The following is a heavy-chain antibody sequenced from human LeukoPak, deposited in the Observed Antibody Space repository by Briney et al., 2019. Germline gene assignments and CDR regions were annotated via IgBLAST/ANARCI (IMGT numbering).Heavy chain of an antibody. CDR1: GFTFSSSA. CDR3: ARDRSSSWYYFDFDY. D-gene: IGHD6-13*01. CDR2: ISYDGSNK. J-gene: IGHJ4*02. Sequence: GGSLRLPCAASGFTFSSSAMHWVRQAPGKGLEWVAIISYDGSNKYCADSVKGRFTISRDNSRNTLYLQMNSLRAEDTAVYYCARDRSSSWYYFDFDYWGQGTLVAVSS. V-gene: IGHV3-30-3*01.